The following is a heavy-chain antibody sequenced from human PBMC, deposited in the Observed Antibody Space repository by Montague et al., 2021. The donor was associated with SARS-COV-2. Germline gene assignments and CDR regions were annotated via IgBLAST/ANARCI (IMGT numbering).Heavy chain of an antibody. CDR3: AKEYSSSSPHYYGMDV. V-gene: IGHV3-33*06. CDR2: IWYGGSNK. J-gene: IGHJ6*02. D-gene: IGHD6-6*01. Sequence: SLRLSCAASGFTFSSYGMHWVRQAPGKGLEWVAVIWYGGSNKYYADSVKGRFTISRDNSKNTLYLQMNSLRAEDTAVYYCAKEYSSSSPHYYGMDVWGQGTTVTVSS. CDR1: GFTFSSYG.